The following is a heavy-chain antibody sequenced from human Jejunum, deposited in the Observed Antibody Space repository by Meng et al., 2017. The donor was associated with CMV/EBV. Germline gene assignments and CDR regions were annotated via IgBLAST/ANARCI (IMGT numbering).Heavy chain of an antibody. V-gene: IGHV6-1*01. CDR1: SSNSAT. CDR2: TYYRSKWYN. J-gene: IGHJ4*02. D-gene: IGHD2-15*01. CDR3: ARVDCSGNTCFSGFDY. Sequence: SSNSATWNWIRPSPSRGLEWLARTYYRSKWYNDYAVSVKSRITINPDTSKNQFSLQLNSVTPEDTAVYYCARVDCSGNTCFSGFDYWGQGTLVTVSS.